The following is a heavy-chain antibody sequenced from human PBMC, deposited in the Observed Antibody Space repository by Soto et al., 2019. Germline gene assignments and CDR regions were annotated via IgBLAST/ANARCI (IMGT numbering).Heavy chain of an antibody. CDR3: AKDLVAVAGYGMDV. CDR2: ISGSGGST. J-gene: IGHJ6*02. D-gene: IGHD6-19*01. V-gene: IGHV3-23*01. Sequence: GGSLRLSCAASGFTFSSYAMSWVRQAPGKGLEWFSAISGSGGSTYYADSVKGRFTISRDNSKNTLYLQMNSLRAEDTAVYYCAKDLVAVAGYGMDVWGQGTTVTVSS. CDR1: GFTFSSYA.